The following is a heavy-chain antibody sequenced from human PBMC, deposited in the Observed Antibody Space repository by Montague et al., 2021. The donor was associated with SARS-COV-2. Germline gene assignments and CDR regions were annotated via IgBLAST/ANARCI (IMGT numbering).Heavy chain of an antibody. CDR3: ARGVATGVVTVTGGFDS. J-gene: IGHJ4*02. CDR1: GGSISRGYYY. V-gene: IGHV4-61*02. Sequence: TLSLTCTVSGGSISRGYYYWSWIRLPAGKGLEWIGRIYRSGSPNYNPSLESRVVLSVDTSRNQFSMQMTSVTAADTAMYYCARGVATGVVTVTGGFDSWGQGTLVIVSS. D-gene: IGHD5-12*01. CDR2: IYRSGSP.